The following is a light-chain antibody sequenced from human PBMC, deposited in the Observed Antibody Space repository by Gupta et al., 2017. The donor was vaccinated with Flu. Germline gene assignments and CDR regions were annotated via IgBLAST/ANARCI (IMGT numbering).Light chain of an antibody. V-gene: IGLV2-14*01. CDR1: RSDVGGYNY. Sequence: QSALTQPAAVSGSPGQSITISCTGTRSDVGGYNYVSWYQQHPGKAPKLMIYEVSNRPSGVSIRFSGSKSGNTASLTISGLQDEDEADYYCSSYTSSSSWVFGGGTKLTVL. CDR3: SSYTSSSSWV. J-gene: IGLJ3*02. CDR2: EVS.